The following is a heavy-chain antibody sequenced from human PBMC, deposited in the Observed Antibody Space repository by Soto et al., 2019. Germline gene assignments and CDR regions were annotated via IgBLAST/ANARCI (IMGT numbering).Heavy chain of an antibody. CDR2: IYSGGST. J-gene: IGHJ4*02. CDR3: ARDPRWLGLGGDY. D-gene: IGHD3-16*01. Sequence: EVQLVESGGGLIQPGGSLRLSCAASGFTVSSNYMSWVRQAPGKGLEWVSVIYSGGSTYYADSVKGRFTISRDNSKNTLYLQMNSLRAEDTAVYYCARDPRWLGLGGDYWGQGTLVTVSS. CDR1: GFTVSSNY. V-gene: IGHV3-53*01.